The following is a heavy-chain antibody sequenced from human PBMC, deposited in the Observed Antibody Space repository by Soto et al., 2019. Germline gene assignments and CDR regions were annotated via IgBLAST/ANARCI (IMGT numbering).Heavy chain of an antibody. CDR3: ARSQRRRPALNFVY. CDR1: GDSVSNDNYY. J-gene: IGHJ4*02. CDR2: IYYSGTT. Sequence: SETLSLTCAVSGDSVSNDNYYWSWIRQPPGKGLEWIGYIYYSGTTNYNSYLKSRLSLSVDMSKNQFSLKLASVTAADTAVYFCARSQRRRPALNFVYWCPGALLTVFS. D-gene: IGHD2-2*01. V-gene: IGHV4-61*01.